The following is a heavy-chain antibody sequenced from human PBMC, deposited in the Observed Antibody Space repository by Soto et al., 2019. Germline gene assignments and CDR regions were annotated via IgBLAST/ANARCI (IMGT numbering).Heavy chain of an antibody. J-gene: IGHJ3*02. CDR1: GGSISRGGYY. D-gene: IGHD5-18*01. Sequence: QVQLQESGPGLVTPSETLSLTCIVSGGSISRGGYYWAWIRQQPGKGLEWIGHIYHSGSTYYNPSLKSRVTMSVDTSKNHFSLRLSSVTAADTAVYYCARDGYTYGSNAYDICGQGTMVTVSP. V-gene: IGHV4-31*03. CDR3: ARDGYTYGSNAYDI. CDR2: IYHSGST.